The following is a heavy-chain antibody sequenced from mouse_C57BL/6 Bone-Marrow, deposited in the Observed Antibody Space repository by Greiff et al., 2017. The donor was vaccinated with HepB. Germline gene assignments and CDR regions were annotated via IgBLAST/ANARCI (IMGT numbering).Heavy chain of an antibody. D-gene: IGHD4-1*01. CDR3: TTNWDGAWFAY. J-gene: IGHJ3*01. Sequence: VILVESGAELVRPGASVTLSCKASGYTFTDYEMHWVKQTPVHGLEWIGAIDPETGGTAYNQKFKGKAILTADKSSSTAYMELRSLTSEDSAVYYCTTNWDGAWFAYWGQGTLVTVSA. CDR1: GYTFTDYE. V-gene: IGHV1-15*01. CDR2: IDPETGGT.